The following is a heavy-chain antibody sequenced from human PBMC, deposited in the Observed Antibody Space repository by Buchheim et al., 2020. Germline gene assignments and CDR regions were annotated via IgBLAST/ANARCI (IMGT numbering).Heavy chain of an antibody. Sequence: QVQLQQWGAGLLKPSETLSLTCAVYGGSFSGYYWSWIRQPPGKGLEWIGEINHSGSTNYNPSLKSRVTLSVDTSKNQFSLKLSSVTAADTAVYYCARGVPIVVVVAASGANYGMDVWGQGTT. CDR3: ARGVPIVVVVAASGANYGMDV. CDR2: INHSGST. CDR1: GGSFSGYY. V-gene: IGHV4-34*01. J-gene: IGHJ6*02. D-gene: IGHD2-15*01.